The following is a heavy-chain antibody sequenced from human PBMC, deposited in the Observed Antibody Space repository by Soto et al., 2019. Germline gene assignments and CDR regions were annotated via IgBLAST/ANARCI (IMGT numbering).Heavy chain of an antibody. D-gene: IGHD4-4*01. CDR1: GFTFKDYA. CDR3: VKGGFTTPYHH. J-gene: IGHJ1*01. CDR2: ISWNSNTI. Sequence: EVQLVESGGGLVQPGRSLRLSCAASGFTFKDYAMHWVRQAPGKGLEWVSGISWNSNTILYSDAGKGRFTISRDNAKNSLYLQMNSLRPEDTALYYRVKGGFTTPYHHWGQGTLVTVPS. V-gene: IGHV3-9*01.